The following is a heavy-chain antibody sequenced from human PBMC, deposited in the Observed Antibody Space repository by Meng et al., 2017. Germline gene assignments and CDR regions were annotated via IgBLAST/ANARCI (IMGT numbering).Heavy chain of an antibody. J-gene: IGHJ4*01. CDR1: GFTFSSYW. CDR2: INSDGSST. D-gene: IGHD4-17*01. CDR3: ARDPRFWGYGDHGYYFDY. Sequence: GESLKISCAASGFTFSSYWMHWVRQAPGKGLVWVSRINSDGSSTSYADSVKGRFTISRDNAKNTLYLQMNSLRAEDTAVYYCARDPRFWGYGDHGYYFDYWGQGTLVTVSS. V-gene: IGHV3-74*01.